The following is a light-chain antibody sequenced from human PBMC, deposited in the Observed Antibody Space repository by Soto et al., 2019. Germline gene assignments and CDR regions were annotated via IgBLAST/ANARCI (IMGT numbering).Light chain of an antibody. J-gene: IGKJ1*01. CDR2: GAA. CDR1: QSVFSS. V-gene: IGKV3-15*01. CDR3: HQYHNWPA. Sequence: EIVMTQSPATLSVSPGERATLSCRASQSVFSSLAWYQQKPGQAPRLLIYGAATRATGIPARFSGSGSGTEFTLTITSLQSEDFAVYYCHQYHNWPAFGQGTKVDIK.